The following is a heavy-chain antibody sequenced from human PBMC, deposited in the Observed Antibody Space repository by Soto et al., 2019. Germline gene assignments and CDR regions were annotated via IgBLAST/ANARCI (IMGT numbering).Heavy chain of an antibody. D-gene: IGHD5-12*01. Sequence: GESLKISCKGSGYSFTSYWIGWVRQMPGKCLEWMGIIYPGDSDTRYSPSFQGQVTISADKSISTAYLQWSSLKASETAMYSRARRSGLVATTYYYYGMEVWGQGTTVTVSS. J-gene: IGHJ6*02. CDR1: GYSFTSYW. CDR3: ARRSGLVATTYYYYGMEV. V-gene: IGHV5-51*01. CDR2: IYPGDSDT.